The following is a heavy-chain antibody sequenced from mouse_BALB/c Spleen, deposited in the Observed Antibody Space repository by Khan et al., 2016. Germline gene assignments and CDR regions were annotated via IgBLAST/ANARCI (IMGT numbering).Heavy chain of an antibody. CDR3: ARYRYYYGSSRYFDV. J-gene: IGHJ1*01. D-gene: IGHD1-1*01. CDR1: GYTFTNYG. V-gene: IGHV9-3-1*01. CDR2: INTYSGES. Sequence: QIQLVQSGPELKKPGKTVKFSCKASGYTFTNYGMNWVKQAPGKGLKWMGWINTYSGESTYADDFKGRFAFSLETSANPAYLQINNLKNEDTATYFCARYRYYYGSSRYFDVWGAGTKVTVSS.